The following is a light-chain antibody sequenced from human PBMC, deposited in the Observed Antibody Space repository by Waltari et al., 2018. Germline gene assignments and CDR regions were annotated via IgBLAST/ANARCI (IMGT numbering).Light chain of an antibody. Sequence: QSVVTQPPSASGAPGQRVTISCSGTSSNVGSNSIKWYQQLQGTAPKVVMSDIDRRPSGVPDRCSGSRSGTTASLTISGLQSEDEADYYCSVWDDSLSGPVFGGGTKLTVL. CDR2: DID. CDR3: SVWDDSLSGPV. CDR1: SSNVGSNS. J-gene: IGLJ2*01. V-gene: IGLV1-44*01.